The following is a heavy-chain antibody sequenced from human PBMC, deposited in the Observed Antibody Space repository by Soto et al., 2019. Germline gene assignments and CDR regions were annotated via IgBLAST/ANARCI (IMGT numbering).Heavy chain of an antibody. J-gene: IGHJ4*02. CDR3: ARYPRLDC. CDR2: IYYSGST. V-gene: IGHV4-59*01. Sequence: SETLSLTCTVSGGSISSYYWSRIRQPPGKGLEWIGYIYYSGSTNYNPSLKSRVTISVDTSKNQFSLKLSSVTAADTAVYFCARYPRLDCWGQGTLVTVSS. CDR1: GGSISSYY.